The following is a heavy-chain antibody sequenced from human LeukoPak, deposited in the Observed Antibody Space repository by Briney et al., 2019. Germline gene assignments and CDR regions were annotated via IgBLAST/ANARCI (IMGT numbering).Heavy chain of an antibody. D-gene: IGHD3-22*01. V-gene: IGHV1-2*06. CDR1: GYTLTDYY. J-gene: IGHJ4*02. Sequence: ASVKVSCKASGYTLTDYYMHWVRQAPGQGLEWMGRINPNSGGTNYAQKFQGRVTMTRDTSISTVYMELSRLRSDDTAVYYCARVGYYESSGYYEYWGQGTLVTVS. CDR2: INPNSGGT. CDR3: ARVGYYESSGYYEY.